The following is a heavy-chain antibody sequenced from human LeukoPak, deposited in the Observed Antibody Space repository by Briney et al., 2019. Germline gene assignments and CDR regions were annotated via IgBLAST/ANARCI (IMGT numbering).Heavy chain of an antibody. D-gene: IGHD3-16*01. CDR2: MSGSGGST. CDR1: GGSISSNY. CDR3: AKDREYSYVYDAFDI. Sequence: ETLSLTCTVSGGSISSNYWSWVRQAPGKGLEWVSGMSGSGGSTYYADSVKGRFTISRDNSKNTLYLQMNTLRAEDTAVYYCAKDREYSYVYDAFDIWGQGTLVTVSS. V-gene: IGHV3-23*01. J-gene: IGHJ3*02.